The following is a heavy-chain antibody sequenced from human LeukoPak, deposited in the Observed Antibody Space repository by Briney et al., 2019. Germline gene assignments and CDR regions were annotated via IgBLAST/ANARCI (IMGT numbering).Heavy chain of an antibody. CDR1: GGSISSGSYY. CDR2: IYSSGST. Sequence: SETLSLTCTVSGGSISSGSYYWSWIRQPAGKGLEWIGRIYSSGSTNYNPSLKSRVTISPDTSKNQFSLKLSSVTAADTAVYYCARASYCTGGSCYSGYYFDYWGQGTLVTVSS. V-gene: IGHV4-61*02. J-gene: IGHJ4*02. D-gene: IGHD2-15*01. CDR3: ARASYCTGGSCYSGYYFDY.